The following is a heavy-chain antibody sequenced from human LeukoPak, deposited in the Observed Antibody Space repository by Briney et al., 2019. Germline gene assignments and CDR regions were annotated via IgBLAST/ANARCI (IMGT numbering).Heavy chain of an antibody. J-gene: IGHJ4*02. V-gene: IGHV3-21*01. CDR2: ISSSSSYI. CDR3: ASTIGRWRFDY. Sequence: GGSLRLSCAASGFTFSSYSMNWVRQAPGKGLEWVSSISSSSSYIHYADSVKGRFTISRDNAKNSLYLQMNSLRAEDTAVYYCASTIGRWRFDYWGQGTLVTVSS. D-gene: IGHD3-3*01. CDR1: GFTFSSYS.